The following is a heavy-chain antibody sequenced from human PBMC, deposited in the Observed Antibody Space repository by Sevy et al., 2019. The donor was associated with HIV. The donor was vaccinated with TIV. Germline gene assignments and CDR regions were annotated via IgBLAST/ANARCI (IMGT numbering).Heavy chain of an antibody. J-gene: IGHJ4*02. CDR2: IFSSGST. Sequence: GESLKISCAISGFTVNDKYIIWVRQAPGKGLEWVSVIFSSGSTYYVDSAKGRFTISRDNSKNTVDLQMNSVRAEDTAVYYCVSLFLSYRSGWSYFDYWGQGTLVTVSS. V-gene: IGHV3-66*02. D-gene: IGHD6-19*01. CDR3: VSLFLSYRSGWSYFDY. CDR1: GFTVNDKY.